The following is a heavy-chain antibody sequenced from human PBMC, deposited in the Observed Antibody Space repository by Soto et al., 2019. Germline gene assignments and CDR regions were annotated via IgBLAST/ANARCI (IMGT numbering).Heavy chain of an antibody. D-gene: IGHD5-18*01. CDR1: GGSISSYY. CDR3: ARRYGSRFDY. J-gene: IGHJ4*02. Sequence: QVQLQESGPGLVKPSETLSLTCTVSGGSISSYYWSWIRQPPGKGLEWIGYIYYSGSTNYNPSLKSRVTISVDTSKNQFSLKLSSVTAADSAVYYRARRYGSRFDYWGQGTLVTVSS. CDR2: IYYSGST. V-gene: IGHV4-59*08.